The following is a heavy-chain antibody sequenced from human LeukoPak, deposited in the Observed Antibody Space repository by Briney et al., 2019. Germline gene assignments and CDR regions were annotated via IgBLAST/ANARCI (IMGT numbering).Heavy chain of an antibody. CDR1: GYTFTSYD. D-gene: IGHD4-11*01. Sequence: ASVKVSCKASGYTFTSYDINWVRQATGQGLEWMGWMNPNSGNTGYAQKFQGRVTITRNPSISTAYMELSSLRSEDTAVYYCARDHYSYNWFDPWGQGTLVTVSS. J-gene: IGHJ5*02. CDR2: MNPNSGNT. CDR3: ARDHYSYNWFDP. V-gene: IGHV1-8*01.